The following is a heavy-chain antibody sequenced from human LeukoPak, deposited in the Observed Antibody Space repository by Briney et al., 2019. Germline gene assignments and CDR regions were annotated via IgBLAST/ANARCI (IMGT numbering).Heavy chain of an antibody. Sequence: GGSLRLSCAASGFTFSDSYMSLIRQAPGKGLEWVSYISTGGSTIYYADSVKGRFTISRDNVKNSLYLQMNSLRAEDTAVYYCARGNLFPAYWGQGTLVTVSS. CDR2: ISTGGSTI. CDR1: GFTFSDSY. V-gene: IGHV3-11*01. CDR3: ARGNLFPAY. J-gene: IGHJ4*02.